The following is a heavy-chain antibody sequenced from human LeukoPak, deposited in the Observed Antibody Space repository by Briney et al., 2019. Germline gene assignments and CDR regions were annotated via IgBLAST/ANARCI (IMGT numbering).Heavy chain of an antibody. CDR1: GGSISSGSYY. V-gene: IGHV4-61*02. D-gene: IGHD6-6*01. CDR3: ARARGRYSSSSVVYYYYMDV. CDR2: IYTSGST. J-gene: IGHJ6*03. Sequence: SQTLSLTCTVSGGSISSGSYYWSWIRQPAGKGLEWIGRIYTSGSTNYNPSLKSRVTISVDTSKNQFSLKLSSVTAADTAVYYCARARGRYSSSSVVYYYYMDVWGKGTTVTVSS.